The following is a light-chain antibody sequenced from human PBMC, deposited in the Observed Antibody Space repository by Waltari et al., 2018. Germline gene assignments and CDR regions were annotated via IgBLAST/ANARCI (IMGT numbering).Light chain of an antibody. CDR3: QAWDSSPVV. CDR2: QDS. CDR1: KMGDKY. Sequence: SHALTQPPSASVAPGQTASITCSGDKMGDKYACWYQQKPGQSPVLVIYQDSKRPSGIPERFSGSNSGNTATLTISGTQAMDEADYYCQAWDSSPVVFGGGTKLTVL. J-gene: IGLJ2*01. V-gene: IGLV3-1*01.